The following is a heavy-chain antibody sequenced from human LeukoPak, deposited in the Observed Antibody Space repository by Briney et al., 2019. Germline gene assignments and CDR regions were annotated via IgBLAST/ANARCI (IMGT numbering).Heavy chain of an antibody. CDR2: IGTAADT. J-gene: IGHJ4*02. CDR3: ARVIPASGNYDY. Sequence: GGSLRLSCAASGFIFNKYDMHWVRQVTGKGLEWVSTIGTAADTYYPGSVKGRFTISRDNAKNSLYLQMNSLRAGDTAVYYCARVIPASGNYDYWGQGTLVTVSS. V-gene: IGHV3-13*01. CDR1: GFIFNKYD. D-gene: IGHD3-10*01.